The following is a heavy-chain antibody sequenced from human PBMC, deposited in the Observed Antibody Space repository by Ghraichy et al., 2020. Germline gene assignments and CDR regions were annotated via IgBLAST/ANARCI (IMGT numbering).Heavy chain of an antibody. CDR1: GFTFSSYS. V-gene: IGHV3-48*02. Sequence: LSLTCAASGFTFSSYSMNWVRQAPGKGLEWVSYISSSSSTIYYADSVKGRFTISRDNAKNSLYLQMNSLRDEDTAVYYCARGPPIVVVTATLDYWGQGTLVTVSS. D-gene: IGHD2-21*02. J-gene: IGHJ4*02. CDR3: ARGPPIVVVTATLDY. CDR2: ISSSSSTI.